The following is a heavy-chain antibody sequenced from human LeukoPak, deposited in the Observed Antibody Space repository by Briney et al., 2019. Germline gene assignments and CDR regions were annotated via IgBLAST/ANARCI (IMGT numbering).Heavy chain of an antibody. CDR1: GGSISSYY. V-gene: IGHV4-59*01. J-gene: IGHJ4*02. Sequence: PSETLPLTCTVSGGSISSYYWSWIRQPPGKGLEWIGYIYYSGSTNYNPSLKSRVTISVATSKNQFSLKLSSVTAADTAVYYCAREARGTTAFDYWGQGTLVTVSS. CDR2: IYYSGST. D-gene: IGHD4-11*01. CDR3: AREARGTTAFDY.